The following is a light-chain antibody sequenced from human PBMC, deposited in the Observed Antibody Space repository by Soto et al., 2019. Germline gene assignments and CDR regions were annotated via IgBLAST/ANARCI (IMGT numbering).Light chain of an antibody. V-gene: IGKV1-39*01. CDR2: GAS. J-gene: IGKJ2*01. CDR3: QQSYSTPQRYT. Sequence: DIQFTQSPSVLSASVGDRVTITCRASQNIGTHLVWYQQKPGKAPKVLIYGASTLQSGVPSRFSGGGSGTDFTLTISSLQPEDYATYYCQQSYSTPQRYTFGQGTKVDIK. CDR1: QNIGTH.